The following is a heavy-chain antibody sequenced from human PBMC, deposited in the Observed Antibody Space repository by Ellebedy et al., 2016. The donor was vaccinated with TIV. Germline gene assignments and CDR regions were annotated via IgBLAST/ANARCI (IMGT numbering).Heavy chain of an antibody. CDR2: TYYRSKWNN. CDR3: ARGWFGSGMGV. Sequence: SQTLSLTCVISGDSVSTDIGWNWIRQSPSRGLEWLGRTYYRSKWNNDYAVSLKSRITIHPDTSKNLFSLQLNSVNPEDTAVYYCARGWFGSGMGVWGQGTTVTVSS. V-gene: IGHV6-1*01. CDR1: GDSVSTDIG. J-gene: IGHJ6*02. D-gene: IGHD3-10*01.